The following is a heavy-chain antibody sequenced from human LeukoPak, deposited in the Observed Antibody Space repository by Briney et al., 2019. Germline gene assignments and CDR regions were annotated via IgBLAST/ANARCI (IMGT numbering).Heavy chain of an antibody. CDR3: ARVDYYDSSGYYPGFDP. CDR2: INPNSGGT. J-gene: IGHJ5*02. CDR1: GYTFTGYY. V-gene: IGHV1-2*02. Sequence: ASMKVSCKASGYTFTGYYMHWVRQAPGQGLEWMGWINPNSGGTNYAQKFQGRVTMTRDTSISTAYMELSRLRSDDTAVYYCARVDYYDSSGYYPGFDPWGQGTLVTVSS. D-gene: IGHD3-22*01.